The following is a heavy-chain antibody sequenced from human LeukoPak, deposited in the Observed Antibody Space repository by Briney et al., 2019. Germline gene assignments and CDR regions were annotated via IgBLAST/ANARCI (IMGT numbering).Heavy chain of an antibody. V-gene: IGHV3-30*18. CDR2: ISYDGSNK. CDR1: GFTFSSYG. CDR3: AKGPDPISHYGFWSGKPPSFDY. Sequence: PGRSLRLSCAASGFTFSSYGMHWVRQAPGKGLEWVAVISYDGSNKYYADSVKGRFTISRDNSKNTLYLQMNSLRAEDTAVYYCAKGPDPISHYGFWSGKPPSFDYWGQGTLVTVSS. D-gene: IGHD3-3*01. J-gene: IGHJ4*02.